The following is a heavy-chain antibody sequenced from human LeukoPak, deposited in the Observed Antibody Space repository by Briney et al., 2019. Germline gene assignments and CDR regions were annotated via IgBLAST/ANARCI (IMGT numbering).Heavy chain of an antibody. CDR1: GGSISSYY. Sequence: SETLSLTCTVSGGSISSYYWSWIRQPPGKGLVWIGYIYYSGSTNYNPSLKSRVTISVDTSKNQFSLKLSSVTAADTAVYYCARVTSPHAFDIWGQGTMVTVSS. D-gene: IGHD2-21*02. V-gene: IGHV4-59*01. CDR3: ARVTSPHAFDI. J-gene: IGHJ3*02. CDR2: IYYSGST.